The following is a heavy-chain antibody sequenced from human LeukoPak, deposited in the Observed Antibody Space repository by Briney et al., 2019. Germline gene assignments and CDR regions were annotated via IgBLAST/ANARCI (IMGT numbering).Heavy chain of an antibody. V-gene: IGHV3-64*01. D-gene: IGHD3-16*01. Sequence: GGSLRLSCAASGFTFSSYAMHWVRQAPGKGLEYVSAISSNGGSTYYANSVKGRFTISRDNSKNTLYLQMGSLRAEDMAVYYCARTLSRIGLYYMDVWGKGTTVTVSS. CDR2: ISSNGGST. CDR3: ARTLSRIGLYYMDV. CDR1: GFTFSSYA. J-gene: IGHJ6*03.